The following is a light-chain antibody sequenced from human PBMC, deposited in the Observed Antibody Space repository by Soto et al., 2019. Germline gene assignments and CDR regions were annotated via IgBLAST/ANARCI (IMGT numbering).Light chain of an antibody. CDR1: TSNIGSNS. CDR3: AVWDDSLNGLWV. J-gene: IGLJ3*02. CDR2: SNN. V-gene: IGLV1-44*01. Sequence: QSVLTQPPSASGTPGQKVTIVCSGRTSNIGSNSVNWNQQLPGTAPKLLIYSNNQRPSGVPDRFSGSKSGTSASLAISGLQSDDEADYYCAVWDDSLNGLWVFGGGTKLTVL.